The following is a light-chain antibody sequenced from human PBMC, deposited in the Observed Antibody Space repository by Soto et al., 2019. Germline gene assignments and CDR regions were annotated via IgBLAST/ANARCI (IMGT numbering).Light chain of an antibody. J-gene: IGLJ2*01. CDR3: QAWDSSTDVV. CDR1: KLGDRF. CDR2: QDT. V-gene: IGLV3-1*01. Sequence: SYELTQPPSVSVSPGQTASIPCSGDKLGDRFACWYQQKPGQSPVMVIYQDTRRPSGIPERFSGSNSGNTATLTISGTQAMDEADYYCQAWDSSTDVVFGGGTKVTVL.